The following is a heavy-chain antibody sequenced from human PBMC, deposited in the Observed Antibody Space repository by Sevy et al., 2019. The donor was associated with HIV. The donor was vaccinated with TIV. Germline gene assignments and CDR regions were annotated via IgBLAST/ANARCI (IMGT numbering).Heavy chain of an antibody. V-gene: IGHV3-11*01. CDR3: AGESDPGQPVSDAFDI. CDR2: ISSSGSTI. D-gene: IGHD1-1*01. J-gene: IGHJ3*02. CDR1: GFTFSDYY. Sequence: GGSLRLSCAASGFTFSDYYMSWIRQAPGKGLEWVSYISSSGSTIYYGDSVKGRFTISRDNAKNSLYLQMNSLRAEDTAGYYGAGESDPGQPVSDAFDIWGQGTMVTVSS.